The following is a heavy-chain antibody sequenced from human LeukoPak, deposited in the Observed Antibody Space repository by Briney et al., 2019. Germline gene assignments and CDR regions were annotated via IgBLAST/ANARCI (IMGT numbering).Heavy chain of an antibody. CDR2: INHSGST. J-gene: IGHJ4*02. D-gene: IGHD6-13*01. Sequence: SETLSLTCAVYGGSFSGYYWSWIRQPPGKGLEWIGEINHSGSTNYNPSLKSRVTISVDTSKNQFSLKLSSVTAADTAVYYCARGPPAQQLVPYYFDYWGQGTLVTVSS. CDR1: GGSFSGYY. CDR3: ARGPPAQQLVPYYFDY. V-gene: IGHV4-34*01.